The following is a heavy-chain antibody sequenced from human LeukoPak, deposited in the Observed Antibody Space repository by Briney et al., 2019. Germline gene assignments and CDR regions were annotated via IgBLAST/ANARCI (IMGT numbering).Heavy chain of an antibody. J-gene: IGHJ6*04. V-gene: IGHV1-69*13. CDR1: GGTFSSYA. CDR2: IIPIFGTA. D-gene: IGHD5-12*01. CDR3: ARYNWRGYDSPWYYYYGMDV. Sequence: SVKVSCKASGGTFSSYAISWVRQAPGQGLEWMGGIIPIFGTANYAQKFQGRVTIIADESTSTAYMELSSLRSEDTAVYYCARYNWRGYDSPWYYYYGMDVWGKGTTVTVSS.